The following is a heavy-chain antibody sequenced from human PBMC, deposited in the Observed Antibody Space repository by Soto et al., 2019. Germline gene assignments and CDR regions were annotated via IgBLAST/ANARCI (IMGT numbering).Heavy chain of an antibody. CDR2: LSTYNGNT. Sequence: QVQLVQSGAEVKKPGASLKVSCQASGYSFSDYGIAWVRQAPGQVPVWVGWLSTYNGNTNYAQKFQGRVTMTTHTSANTAYMELRSLRSDDTAMYYCARYGYSSGWYLGTGMDVWGQGTPVTVSS. D-gene: IGHD6-19*01. J-gene: IGHJ6*02. CDR1: GYSFSDYG. CDR3: ARYGYSSGWYLGTGMDV. V-gene: IGHV1-18*04.